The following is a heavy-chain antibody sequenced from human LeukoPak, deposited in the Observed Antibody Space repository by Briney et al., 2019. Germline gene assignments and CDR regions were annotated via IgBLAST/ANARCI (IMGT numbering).Heavy chain of an antibody. V-gene: IGHV1-69*04. Sequence: ASVKVSCKASGYTFTSYGISWVRQAPEQGLEWMGRIIPIFGIANYAQKFQGRVTITADKSTSAAYMELSSLRSEDTAVYYCARGRSTYYYYYYGMDVWGQGTTVTVSS. J-gene: IGHJ6*02. CDR2: IIPIFGIA. CDR1: GYTFTSYG. CDR3: ARGRSTYYYYYYGMDV. D-gene: IGHD1-26*01.